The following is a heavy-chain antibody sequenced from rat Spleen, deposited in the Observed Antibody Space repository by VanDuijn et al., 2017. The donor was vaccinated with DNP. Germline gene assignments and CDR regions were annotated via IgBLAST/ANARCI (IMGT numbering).Heavy chain of an antibody. CDR2: INTDGDTT. CDR1: RFTFNSYW. Sequence: EVQLVESGGGLVQPGRSLKLSCVASRFTFNSYWMAWIRQVPGKGLEWIASINTDGDTTYHGDSVKGRFAISRDNAKNTLYLQMNSLRSEDTATYYCAKITTDYWGQGVMVTVSS. D-gene: IGHD1-10*01. J-gene: IGHJ2*01. CDR3: AKITTDY. V-gene: IGHV5-58*01.